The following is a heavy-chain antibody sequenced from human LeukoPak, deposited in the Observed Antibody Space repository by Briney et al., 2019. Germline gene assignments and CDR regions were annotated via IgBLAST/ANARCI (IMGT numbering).Heavy chain of an antibody. D-gene: IGHD2-2*01. V-gene: IGHV3-21*01. CDR3: AREGQLPFDWFDR. CDR1: GFTFSSYS. J-gene: IGHJ5*02. CDR2: ISSSSSYI. Sequence: GGSLRLSCAASGFTFSSYSMNWVRQAPGKGLEWVSSISSSSSYIYYADSVKGRFTISRDNAKNSLYLQMNSLRAEDTAVYYCAREGQLPFDWFDRWGQGTLVTVSS.